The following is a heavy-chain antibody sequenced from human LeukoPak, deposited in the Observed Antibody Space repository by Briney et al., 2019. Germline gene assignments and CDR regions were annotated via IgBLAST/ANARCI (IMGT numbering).Heavy chain of an antibody. CDR1: GGSINSGGYY. V-gene: IGHV4-31*03. CDR3: ARLFRSGWYPNYFDY. D-gene: IGHD6-19*01. CDR2: IYYSGTT. J-gene: IGHJ4*02. Sequence: SQTLSLTCTVSGGSINSGGYYWSWIRQHPGRGLEWIGYIYYSGTTYYNPSLKSRVTISVDTSKNQFSLKLSSVTAADTAVYYCARLFRSGWYPNYFDYWGQGTLVTVSS.